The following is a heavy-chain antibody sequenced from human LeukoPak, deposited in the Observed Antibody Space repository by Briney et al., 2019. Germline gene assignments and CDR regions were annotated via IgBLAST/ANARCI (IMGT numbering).Heavy chain of an antibody. V-gene: IGHV4-59*01. J-gene: IGHJ6*02. D-gene: IGHD5-18*01. Sequence: GSLRLSCAASGFTFSSYWMHWVHQTPGKGLVWIGYIYYSGGTHYSPSLESRVTISVDTSKNQFSLKLTSVTAADTAVYYCARDKVTDYYYGMDVWGQGTTVTVSS. CDR2: IYYSGGT. CDR3: ARDKVTDYYYGMDV. CDR1: GFTFSSYW.